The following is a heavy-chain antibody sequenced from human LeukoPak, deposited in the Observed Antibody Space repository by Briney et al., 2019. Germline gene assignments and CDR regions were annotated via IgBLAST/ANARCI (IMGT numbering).Heavy chain of an antibody. Sequence: QPGGSLRLSCAASGFTFSSYWMHWVRQAPGKGLXXXSRINSDGGSTSYADSVKGRFTISRDNAKNTLYLQMNSLRAEDTAVYYCAREPDYYYGLDVWGKGTTVTVSS. J-gene: IGHJ6*04. V-gene: IGHV3-74*01. D-gene: IGHD1-14*01. CDR1: GFTFSSYW. CDR2: INSDGGST. CDR3: AREPDYYYGLDV.